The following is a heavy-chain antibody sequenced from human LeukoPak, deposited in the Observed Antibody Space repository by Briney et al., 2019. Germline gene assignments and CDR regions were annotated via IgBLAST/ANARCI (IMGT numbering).Heavy chain of an antibody. Sequence: SQTLSLTCAISGDSVSSNSAAWNWIRQSPSRGLEWLGRTYYRSKWYNDYAVSVKSRITINPDTSKNQFSLKLSSVTAADTAVYYCARGGYDWGYYFDYWGQGTLVTVSS. CDR2: TYYRSKWYN. J-gene: IGHJ4*02. D-gene: IGHD5-12*01. CDR3: ARGGYDWGYYFDY. V-gene: IGHV6-1*01. CDR1: GDSVSSNSAA.